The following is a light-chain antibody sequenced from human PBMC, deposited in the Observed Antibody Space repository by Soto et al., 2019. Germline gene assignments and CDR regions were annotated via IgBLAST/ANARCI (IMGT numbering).Light chain of an antibody. V-gene: IGLV2-14*01. Sequence: LTPPVSGSGSPGQGITISCTGTSSDVGSNNYVSWYQQHPGKVPTRMIYGVSNRRSGVSNRFSGSKSGHTASLTISGLQSEDEADYYCGSYTSNSTRVCGTGTKVTVL. CDR2: GVS. J-gene: IGLJ1*01. CDR3: GSYTSNSTRV. CDR1: SSDVGSNNY.